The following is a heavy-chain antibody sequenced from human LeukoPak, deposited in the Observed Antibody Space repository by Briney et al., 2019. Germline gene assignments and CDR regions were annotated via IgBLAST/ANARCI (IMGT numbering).Heavy chain of an antibody. J-gene: IGHJ4*02. CDR1: AFIFSGHW. Sequence: PGGSLRLSCEGSAFIFSGHWMNWARQAPGKGLEWVASINHNGNVNYYVDSVKGRFTISRDNAKNSLYLQMNSLRAEDTAVYYCASTLDLDYWGQGTLVTVSS. CDR2: INHNGNVN. CDR3: ASTLDLDY. V-gene: IGHV3-7*01.